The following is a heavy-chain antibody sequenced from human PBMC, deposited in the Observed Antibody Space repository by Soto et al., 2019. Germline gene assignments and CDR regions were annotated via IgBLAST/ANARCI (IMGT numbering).Heavy chain of an antibody. J-gene: IGHJ6*02. CDR1: AGSISSGSYY. D-gene: IGHD3-10*01. Sequence: SETLSLTCTVSAGSISSGSYYWGWIRQPPGKGLEWIAYIYDTGISGYTPSTSYNPSLKSQVTMSVDTSKSQFSLKLTSVTAADTAVYYCARGEDAFFYYGLDVWGQGITVTVSS. CDR3: ARGEDAFFYYGLDV. V-gene: IGHV4-61*01. CDR2: IYDTGISGYTPST.